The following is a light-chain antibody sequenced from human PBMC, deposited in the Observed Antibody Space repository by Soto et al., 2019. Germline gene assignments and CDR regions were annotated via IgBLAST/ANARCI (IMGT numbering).Light chain of an antibody. J-gene: IGKJ1*01. CDR2: DAT. V-gene: IGKV3-11*01. CDR1: QSVSSY. CDR3: QQRSNWPAT. Sequence: EIVLTQSPATLSLSPGERATLSCRASQSVSSYLAWYQQKPGQAPRLLIYDATNRATGIPARFNGSGSGTDFPLTISSLEPEDFAVYYCQQRSNWPATFGQGTKVEIK.